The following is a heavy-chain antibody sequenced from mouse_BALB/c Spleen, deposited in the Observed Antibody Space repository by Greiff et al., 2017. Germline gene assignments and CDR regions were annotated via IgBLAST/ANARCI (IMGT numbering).Heavy chain of an antibody. CDR2: INPSTGYT. J-gene: IGHJ2*01. CDR3: ARSDGPFDY. V-gene: IGHV1-7*01. Sequence: QVQLQQSGAELAKPGASVKMSCKASGYTFTSYWMHWVKQRPGQGLEWIGYINPSTGYTEYNQKFKDKATLTADKSSSTAYMQLSSLTSEDSAVYYCARSDGPFDYWGQGTTLTVSS. D-gene: IGHD1-2*01. CDR1: GYTFTSYW.